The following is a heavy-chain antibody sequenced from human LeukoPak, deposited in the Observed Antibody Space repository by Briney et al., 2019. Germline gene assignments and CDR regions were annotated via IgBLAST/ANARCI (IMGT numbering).Heavy chain of an antibody. CDR1: GSPFSFYE. V-gene: IGHV3-48*03. CDR2: IGSSGTTI. D-gene: IGHD6-19*01. CDR3: ALLAVASDFDY. J-gene: IGHJ4*02. Sequence: PGGSLRLSCAVSGSPFSFYEMNWVRQAPGKGLEWVSNIGSSGTTIYYADSVKGRFSISRDNAKSSLYLQMNSLRVEDTAVYYCALLAVASDFDYWGQGALVTVSS.